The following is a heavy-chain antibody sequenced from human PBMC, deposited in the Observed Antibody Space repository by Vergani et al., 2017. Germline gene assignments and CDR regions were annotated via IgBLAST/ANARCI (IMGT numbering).Heavy chain of an antibody. J-gene: IGHJ4*02. V-gene: IGHV3-48*03. CDR3: SILGMVYAFDY. Sequence: EVQLVESGGGLVQPGGSLRLSCAASGFTFSSYEMNWVRQAQGKGLEWVSYISSSGSTIYYADSVKGRFTISRDNAKNSLYLQMNSLRVEDTAVYYCSILGMVYAFDYWGQGTLVTVSS. CDR2: ISSSGSTI. D-gene: IGHD2-8*01. CDR1: GFTFSSYE.